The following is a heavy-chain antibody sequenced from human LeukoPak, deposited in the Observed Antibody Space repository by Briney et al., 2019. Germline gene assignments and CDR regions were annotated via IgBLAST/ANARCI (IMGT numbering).Heavy chain of an antibody. CDR3: AREGGSSDAFDI. V-gene: IGHV4-59*01. Sequence: SETLSLTCTVSGGSISSYYWSWIRQPPGKGLEWIGYIYYSGSTNYNPSLKSRVTISVDTSKNQFSLKLSFVTAADTAVYYCAREGGSSDAFDIWGQGTMVTVSS. CDR1: GGSISSYY. D-gene: IGHD1-26*01. CDR2: IYYSGST. J-gene: IGHJ3*02.